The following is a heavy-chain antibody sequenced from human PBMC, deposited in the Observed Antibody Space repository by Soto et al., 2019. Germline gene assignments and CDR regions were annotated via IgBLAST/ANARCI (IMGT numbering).Heavy chain of an antibody. CDR2: IWYDGSNK. J-gene: IGHJ6*02. D-gene: IGHD3-9*01. CDR1: GFTFSSHG. Sequence: GGSLRLSCAASGFTFSSHGMHWVRQAPGKGLEWVAVIWYDGSNKYYADSVKGRFTISRDNSKNTLYLQMNSLRAEDTAVYYCVRDTGITIFSDYYYGMDVWGQGTTVTVSS. CDR3: VRDTGITIFSDYYYGMDV. V-gene: IGHV3-33*01.